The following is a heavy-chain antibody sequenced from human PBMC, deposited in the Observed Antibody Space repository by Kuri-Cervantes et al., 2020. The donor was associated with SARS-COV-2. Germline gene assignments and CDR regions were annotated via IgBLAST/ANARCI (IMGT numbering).Heavy chain of an antibody. CDR3: AKDHGSDWTFPGS. Sequence: GGSLRLSCAASGFTFSSYSMNWVRQAPGKGLEWVSYISSSSSTIYYADSVKGRFTISRDNAKNSLYLQMNSLRVEDTAVYYCAKDHGSDWTFPGSWGQGTQVTVSS. CDR1: GFTFSSYS. CDR2: ISSSSSTI. D-gene: IGHD6-19*01. J-gene: IGHJ5*02. V-gene: IGHV3-48*01.